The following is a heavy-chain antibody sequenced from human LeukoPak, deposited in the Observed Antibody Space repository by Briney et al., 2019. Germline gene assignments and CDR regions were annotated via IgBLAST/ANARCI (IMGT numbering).Heavy chain of an antibody. D-gene: IGHD2-2*01. CDR2: ISAYNGNT. Sequence: ASVKVSCKASGYTFTSYGISWVRQAPGQGLEWMGLISAYNGNTNYAQKLQGRVAMTTDTSTSTAYMELRSLRSDDTAVYYCAARGPVVLAPRGKNYYMDVWGKGTTVTVSS. CDR3: AARGPVVLAPRGKNYYMDV. CDR1: GYTFTSYG. V-gene: IGHV1-18*01. J-gene: IGHJ6*03.